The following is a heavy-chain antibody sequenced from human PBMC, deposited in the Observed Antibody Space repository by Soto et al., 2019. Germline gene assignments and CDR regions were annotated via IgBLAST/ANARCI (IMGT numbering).Heavy chain of an antibody. V-gene: IGHV1-8*01. CDR2: MNPNSGNA. D-gene: IGHD3-10*01. J-gene: IGHJ5*02. Sequence: QVQLVQSGAEVRKPGASVKVSCKASGYTFTSYDINWVRQATGQGLEWMGWMNPNSGNAGYAQKFLGRVTMTRNTSISTACMELSSLRSEDTAVYYCARDSYGSGSYYPWGQGTLVTVSS. CDR1: GYTFTSYD. CDR3: ARDSYGSGSYYP.